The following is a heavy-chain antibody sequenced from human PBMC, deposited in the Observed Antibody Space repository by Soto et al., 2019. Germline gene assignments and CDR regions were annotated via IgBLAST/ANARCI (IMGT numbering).Heavy chain of an antibody. D-gene: IGHD2-2*01. V-gene: IGHV3-23*01. J-gene: IGHJ5*02. CDR2: ISGSGGST. CDR3: AKDQLAVPANWFDP. Sequence: GWSLRLACAASGFTVSSYAMGWVRQAPGKGLEWVSAISGSGGSTYYEDSVKGRFTISRDNSKSTLYLQMKSLRDEDTAVYYCAKDQLAVPANWFDPWGQGTLVTVSS. CDR1: GFTVSSYA.